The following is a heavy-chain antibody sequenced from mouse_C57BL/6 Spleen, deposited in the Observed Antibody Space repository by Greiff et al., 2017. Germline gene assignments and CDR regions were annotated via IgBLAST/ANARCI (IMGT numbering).Heavy chain of an antibody. CDR2: IDPSDSYT. Sequence: QVQLQQPGAELVRPGTSVKLSCKASGYTFTSYWMHWVKQRPGQGLEWIGVIDPSDSYTNYNQKFKGKATLTVDTSSSTAYMQLSSLTSEDSAVYYCARSHDGYDGYWGQGTTLTVSS. CDR3: ARSHDGYDGY. CDR1: GYTFTSYW. J-gene: IGHJ2*01. D-gene: IGHD2-2*01. V-gene: IGHV1-59*01.